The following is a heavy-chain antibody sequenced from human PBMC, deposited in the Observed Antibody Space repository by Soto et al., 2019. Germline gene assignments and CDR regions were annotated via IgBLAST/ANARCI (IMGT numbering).Heavy chain of an antibody. CDR2: IYYSGST. V-gene: IGHV4-31*03. Sequence: SETLSLTCTVSGGSISSGGYYWSWIRQHPGKGLEWIGYIYYSGSTYYNPSLKSRVTISVDTSKNQFSLKLSSVTAADTAVYYCARASGYSYGLTGVNYYYGMDVWGQGTTVTAP. J-gene: IGHJ6*02. CDR1: GGSISSGGYY. CDR3: ARASGYSYGLTGVNYYYGMDV. D-gene: IGHD5-18*01.